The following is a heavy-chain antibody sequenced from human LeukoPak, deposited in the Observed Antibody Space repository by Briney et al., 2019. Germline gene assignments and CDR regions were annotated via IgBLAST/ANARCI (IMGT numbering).Heavy chain of an antibody. Sequence: GESLKISCKGSGFSFTTYWIGWVRQMPGKGLEWMGIIYPGDSDIRYSPSFEGQVTISADKSISTAYLQWSSLKASDTAMYYCARGTTGTTRCMDVWGQGTSVTVSS. J-gene: IGHJ6*02. V-gene: IGHV5-51*01. D-gene: IGHD1-1*01. CDR3: ARGTTGTTRCMDV. CDR1: GFSFTTYW. CDR2: IYPGDSDI.